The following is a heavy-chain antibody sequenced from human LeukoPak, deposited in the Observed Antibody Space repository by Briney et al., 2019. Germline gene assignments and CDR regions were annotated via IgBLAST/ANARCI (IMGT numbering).Heavy chain of an antibody. V-gene: IGHV3-33*08. J-gene: IGHJ4*02. CDR2: IWYDGSNK. Sequence: GGSLRLSCAASGFTFSSYAMSWVRQAPGKGLEWVAVIWYDGSNKYYADSVKGRFTISRDNSKNTLYLQMNSLRAEDTAVYYCAREYSSSWYTLPYFDYWGQGTLVTVSS. D-gene: IGHD6-13*01. CDR1: GFTFSSYA. CDR3: AREYSSSWYTLPYFDY.